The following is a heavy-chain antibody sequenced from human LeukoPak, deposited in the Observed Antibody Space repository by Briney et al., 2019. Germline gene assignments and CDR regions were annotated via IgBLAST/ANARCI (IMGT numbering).Heavy chain of an antibody. D-gene: IGHD1-26*01. V-gene: IGHV3-53*01. CDR1: GFTVSSNY. Sequence: PGGSLRLSCAVSGFTVSSNYMSWVRQAPGKGLEWVSVIYSGGSIYYADSVKGRFTISRDNSKNTVYLQMSSLRADDSAVYYCAGGSGTFYFGNYWGQGILVTASS. CDR2: IYSGGSI. CDR3: AGGSGTFYFGNY. J-gene: IGHJ4*02.